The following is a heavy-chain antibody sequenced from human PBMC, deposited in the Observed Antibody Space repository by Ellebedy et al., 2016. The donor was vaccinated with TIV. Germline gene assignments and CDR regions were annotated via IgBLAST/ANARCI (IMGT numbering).Heavy chain of an antibody. D-gene: IGHD3-10*01. J-gene: IGHJ4*02. CDR2: FYNSVIT. CDR1: GGSISSYY. CDR3: ARLFESGSTGDY. V-gene: IGHV4-59*08. Sequence: MPGGSLRLSCTVSGGSISSYYWSWIRQPPGKGLEWIGYFYNSVITIYNPSLKSRVSMSVDTSKNQVSLKLRSVTAEDTAVYYCARLFESGSTGDYWGQGTLVTVSS.